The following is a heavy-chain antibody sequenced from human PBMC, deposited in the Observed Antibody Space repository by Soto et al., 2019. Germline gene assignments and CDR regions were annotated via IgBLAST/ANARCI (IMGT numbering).Heavy chain of an antibody. CDR2: SNSNSGNS. Sequence: ASVKVSCKASGYTFTSYNINWVRQAPGQGLEWVAGSNSNSGNSDHAQKFQGRLTVTRDTSISTAYMELSSLRSDDTAVYYCVLLGVFDHWGQGTLVTVSS. J-gene: IGHJ4*02. CDR3: VLLGVFDH. CDR1: GYTFTSYN. V-gene: IGHV1-8*01. D-gene: IGHD3-3*01.